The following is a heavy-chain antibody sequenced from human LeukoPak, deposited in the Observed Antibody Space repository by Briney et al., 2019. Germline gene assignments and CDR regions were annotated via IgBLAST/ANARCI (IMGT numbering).Heavy chain of an antibody. D-gene: IGHD3-10*01. CDR3: ARGEGYYGSGTWAYGMDV. J-gene: IGHJ6*04. V-gene: IGHV4-59*01. Sequence: SETLSLTCAVSGGSLSSYYWSWVRQPPGQGLEWIGYIYYSGSTNYNPSLKSRVTISVDTSKNQFSLKLSSVTAADTAVYYCARGEGYYGSGTWAYGMDVWGKGTTVTVSS. CDR1: GGSLSSYY. CDR2: IYYSGST.